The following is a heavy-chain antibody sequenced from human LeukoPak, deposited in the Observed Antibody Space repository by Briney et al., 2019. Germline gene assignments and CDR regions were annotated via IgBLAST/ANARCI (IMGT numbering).Heavy chain of an antibody. J-gene: IGHJ4*02. D-gene: IGHD3-16*01. CDR3: ARPSLGTETAYYFDY. CDR2: INWSGGRT. Sequence: GGSLRLSCAASGFTFDDYGMSWVRQAPGKGLEWVSRINWSGGRTGYADSVKGRFIISRDNAKNSLYPQMNSLRAEDTALYYCARPSLGTETAYYFDYWGQGTLVTVSS. V-gene: IGHV3-20*04. CDR1: GFTFDDYG.